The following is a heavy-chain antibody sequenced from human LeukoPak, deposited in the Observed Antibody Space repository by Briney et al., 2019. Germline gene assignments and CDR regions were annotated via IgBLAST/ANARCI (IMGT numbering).Heavy chain of an antibody. CDR1: VYTFTSYY. D-gene: IGHD3-16*01. CDR2: INPSGGST. CDR3: ATYDYVWGSSNDAFDI. V-gene: IGHV1-46*01. J-gene: IGHJ3*02. Sequence: ASVNVSCKASVYTFTSYYMHWVRQPPAQGLEWMGIINPSGGSTSHAQKFQGRVTMTRDMSTSTVYMELSSLSSEDTAVYYCATYDYVWGSSNDAFDIWGQGIMVTASS.